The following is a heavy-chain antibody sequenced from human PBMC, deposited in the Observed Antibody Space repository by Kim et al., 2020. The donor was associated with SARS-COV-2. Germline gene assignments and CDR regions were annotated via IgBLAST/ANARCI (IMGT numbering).Heavy chain of an antibody. Sequence: GGSLRLSCAASGFTFSDYVMNWVRQAPGRGLEYVSTISSSGGRTFYAGSVKGRFTVSRDNSKSTLYLQMGSLTTEDMAVYYCTRDTCRGDDCYRYFEHWGQGTLVTVSS. J-gene: IGHJ1*01. CDR1: GFTFSDYV. D-gene: IGHD2-21*02. V-gene: IGHV3-64*02. CDR2: ISSSGGRT. CDR3: TRDTCRGDDCYRYFEH.